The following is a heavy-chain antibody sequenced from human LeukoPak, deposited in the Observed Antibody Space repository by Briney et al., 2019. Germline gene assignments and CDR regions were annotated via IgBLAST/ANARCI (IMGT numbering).Heavy chain of an antibody. D-gene: IGHD3-3*01. J-gene: IGHJ6*02. V-gene: IGHV1-2*02. CDR1: GYTFPDFY. CDR3: AREGITIFGVVSVKGMDV. CDR2: INPKSGGT. Sequence: GASVKVSCKASGYTFPDFYMHWVRQAPGQGLEWMGWINPKSGGTSYAQKFQGRVTMTRDTSISTAYMELSRLRSYDTAVYYCAREGITIFGVVSVKGMDVWGQGTTVTVSS.